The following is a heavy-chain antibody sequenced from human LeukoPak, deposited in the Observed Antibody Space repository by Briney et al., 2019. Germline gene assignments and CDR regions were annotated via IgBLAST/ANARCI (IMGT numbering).Heavy chain of an antibody. V-gene: IGHV1-8*03. CDR2: MNPNSGNT. D-gene: IGHD2-2*01. CDR1: GYTFTSYD. CDR3: ARGLDCSSTSCYYYYYYMDG. J-gene: IGHJ6*03. Sequence: ASVKVSCKASGYTFTSYDINWVRQATGQGLEWMGWMNPNSGNTGYAQKFQGRVTITRNTSISTAYMELSSLRSEDTAVYYCARGLDCSSTSCYYYYYYMDGWGKGTTVTVSS.